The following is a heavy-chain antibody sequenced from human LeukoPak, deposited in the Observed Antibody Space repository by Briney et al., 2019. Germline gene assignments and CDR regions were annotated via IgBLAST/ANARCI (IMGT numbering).Heavy chain of an antibody. CDR1: GYTFSASY. CDR2: VDPGRGGT. Sequence: ASVKVSCKASGYTFSASYMHWVRPAPGQGLEWVGWVDPGRGGTNYAQNFQGRVTMTRDTSINTAYMDLCRLTSDDTAVYYCARIHCSSTSCYYFDYWGQGTLVTVSS. CDR3: ARIHCSSTSCYYFDY. V-gene: IGHV1-2*02. D-gene: IGHD2-2*01. J-gene: IGHJ4*02.